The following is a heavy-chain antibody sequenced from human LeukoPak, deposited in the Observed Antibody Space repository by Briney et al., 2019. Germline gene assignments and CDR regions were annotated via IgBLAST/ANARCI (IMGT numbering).Heavy chain of an antibody. D-gene: IGHD6-13*01. Sequence: GRSLRLSCEASGFTFDDYGMHWVRQAPGKGLEWVSTISWNSASVCYVDSVKGRFTISRDNAKKTLYLQMNSLRPEATALYYCAKDYGYSSSWYDYWGQGTLVTVSS. CDR2: ISWNSASV. J-gene: IGHJ4*02. CDR3: AKDYGYSSSWYDY. V-gene: IGHV3-9*01. CDR1: GFTFDDYG.